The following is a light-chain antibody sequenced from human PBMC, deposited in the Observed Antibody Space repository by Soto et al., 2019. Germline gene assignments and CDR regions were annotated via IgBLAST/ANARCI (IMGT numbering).Light chain of an antibody. Sequence: QSALTQPRSVSGSPGHSVTISCTGTSSDVGGYSYVSWYQQHPGKAPKLMISDVSKRPSGVPDRFSGSKFGNTASLTISGLQAEDEADYCCCSYAGAFTYVFGSGTKVTVL. CDR2: DVS. J-gene: IGLJ1*01. CDR1: SSDVGGYSY. CDR3: CSYAGAFTYV. V-gene: IGLV2-11*01.